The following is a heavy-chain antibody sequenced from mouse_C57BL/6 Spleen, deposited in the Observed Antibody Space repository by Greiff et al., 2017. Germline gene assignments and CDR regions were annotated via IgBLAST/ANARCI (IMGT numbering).Heavy chain of an antibody. D-gene: IGHD3-1*01. CDR2: INYDGSST. CDR3: ARGRDGGFAY. Sequence: DVKLVESEGGLVQPGSSMKLSCTASGFTFSDYYMAWVRQVPEKGLEWVANINYDGSSTYYLDSLKSRFIISRDNAKNILYLQMSSLKSEDTATYYCARGRDGGFAYWGQGTLVTVSA. V-gene: IGHV5-16*01. J-gene: IGHJ3*01. CDR1: GFTFSDYY.